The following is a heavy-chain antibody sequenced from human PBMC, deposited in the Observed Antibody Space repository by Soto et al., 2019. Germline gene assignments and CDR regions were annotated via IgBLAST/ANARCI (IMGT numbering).Heavy chain of an antibody. J-gene: IGHJ4*02. CDR1: GFTVSSYA. Sequence: GGSLRLSCAASGFTVSSYAMHWVRQAPGKGLEWVAVIWYDGSDKYYSDSVKGRFTISRDNSKNTLYLQMNSLRAEDTAVYYCARDPYTLIVDTLHFDYWGQGILVTVSS. D-gene: IGHD3-22*01. CDR3: ARDPYTLIVDTLHFDY. CDR2: IWYDGSDK. V-gene: IGHV3-33*08.